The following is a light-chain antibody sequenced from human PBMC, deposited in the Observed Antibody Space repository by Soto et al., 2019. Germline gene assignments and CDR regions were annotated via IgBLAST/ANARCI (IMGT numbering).Light chain of an antibody. CDR1: QDINKN. V-gene: IGKV1-33*01. CDR3: QQYESLPLT. J-gene: IGKJ5*01. CDR2: DAS. Sequence: DIQMTHYPYSLSASVGDRVTITCQASQDINKNLIWYQQKPGKAPKLLIYDASDLETGVPSRFSGSGSGTGFTFTISSLQPEDFATYYCQQYESLPLTFGQGTRLEI.